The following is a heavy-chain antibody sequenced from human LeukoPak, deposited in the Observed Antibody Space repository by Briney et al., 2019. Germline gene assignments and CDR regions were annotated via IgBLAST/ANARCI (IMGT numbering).Heavy chain of an antibody. V-gene: IGHV3-11*01. D-gene: IGHD3-22*01. Sequence: KPGGSLRLSCAASGFTFSDYYMSWIRQAPGKGLEWVSYISSSGSTIYYADSVKGRFTISRDNVKNSLYLQMNSLRAEDTAVYYCARGVGLYYYDSSGYESRGLFDYWGQGTLVTVSS. CDR1: GFTFSDYY. J-gene: IGHJ4*02. CDR2: ISSSGSTI. CDR3: ARGVGLYYYDSSGYESRGLFDY.